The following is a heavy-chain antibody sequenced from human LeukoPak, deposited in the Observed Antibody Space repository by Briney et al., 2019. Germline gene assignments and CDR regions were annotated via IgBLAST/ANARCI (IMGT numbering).Heavy chain of an antibody. Sequence: SVKVSCKASGGTFSSYAISWVRQAPGQGLEWMGRIIPILGIANYAQKFQGRVTITADKSTSTAYMELSSLRSEDTAVYYCARDSEERYDILTGYSPSWGQGTLVTVSS. J-gene: IGHJ4*02. CDR3: ARDSEERYDILTGYSPS. V-gene: IGHV1-69*04. CDR1: GGTFSSYA. D-gene: IGHD3-9*01. CDR2: IIPILGIA.